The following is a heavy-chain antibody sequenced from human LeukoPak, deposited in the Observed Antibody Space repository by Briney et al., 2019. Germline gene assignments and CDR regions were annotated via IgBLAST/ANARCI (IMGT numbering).Heavy chain of an antibody. Sequence: PSETLSLTCAVYGGSFSGYYWSWIRQPPGKGLEWIGEINHSGSTNYNPSLKSRVTISVDTSKNQFSLKLSSVTAADTAVYYCARRGDGYSSSGDFDDWGQGTLVTVSS. J-gene: IGHJ4*02. CDR2: INHSGST. D-gene: IGHD6-13*01. CDR1: GGSFSGYY. CDR3: ARRGDGYSSSGDFDD. V-gene: IGHV4-34*01.